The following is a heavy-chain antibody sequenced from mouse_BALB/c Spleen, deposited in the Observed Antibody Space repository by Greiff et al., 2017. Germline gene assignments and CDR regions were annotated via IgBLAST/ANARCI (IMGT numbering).Heavy chain of an antibody. CDR1: GYSITSGYY. CDR3: ARGHYVNQGYAMDY. CDR2: ISYDGSN. V-gene: IGHV3-6*02. J-gene: IGHJ4*01. D-gene: IGHD1-1*01. Sequence: EVQLQESGPGLVKPSQSLSLTCSVTGYSITSGYYWNWIRQFPGNKLEWMGYISYDGSNNYNPSLKNRISITRDTSKNQFFLKLNSVTTEDTATYYCARGHYVNQGYAMDYWGQGTSVTVSA.